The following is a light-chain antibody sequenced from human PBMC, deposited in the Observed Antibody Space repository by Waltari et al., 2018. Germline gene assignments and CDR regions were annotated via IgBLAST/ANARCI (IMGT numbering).Light chain of an antibody. Sequence: QSALTQPASVSGSPGQSITMSCTGTSSDVGTYDLVSWYQPHPGKPPKLVVYEVTNRPSGVSSRFSGSKSGNSASLTISGLQAEDEADYYCCSYAGSSTYVFGSGTKVTVL. CDR2: EVT. J-gene: IGLJ6*01. CDR3: CSYAGSSTYV. V-gene: IGLV2-23*02. CDR1: SSDVGTYDL.